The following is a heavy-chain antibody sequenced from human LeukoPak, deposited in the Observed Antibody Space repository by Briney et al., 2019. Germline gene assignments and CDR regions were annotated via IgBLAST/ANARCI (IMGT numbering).Heavy chain of an antibody. CDR2: ISGGGGST. CDR3: AKDTTGGYYYDSSGYYFGDY. Sequence: GGSLRLSCAASGFTFSSYSMNWVSQPRGKGLEWVSGISGGGGSTYYADSVKDRFTISRDNSKNTLYRQMNSLRAEETAVYYCAKDTTGGYYYDSSGYYFGDYWGQGSLVTVSS. CDR1: GFTFSSYS. J-gene: IGHJ4*02. V-gene: IGHV3-23*01. D-gene: IGHD3-22*01.